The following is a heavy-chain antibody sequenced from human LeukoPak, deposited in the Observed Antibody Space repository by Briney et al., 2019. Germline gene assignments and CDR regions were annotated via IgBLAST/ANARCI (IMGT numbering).Heavy chain of an antibody. V-gene: IGHV4-59*01. D-gene: IGHD6-13*01. CDR3: ARRNSAGLDY. CDR2: IYYIGTT. Sequence: PSETLSLTCTVSGGSISTYYWSWIRQSPGKGLEWIGHIYYIGTTNYNPSLKSRVTMSLDRSKNQISLRLTSVTSADTAVYYCARRNSAGLDYWGQGTLVTVSS. J-gene: IGHJ4*02. CDR1: GGSISTYY.